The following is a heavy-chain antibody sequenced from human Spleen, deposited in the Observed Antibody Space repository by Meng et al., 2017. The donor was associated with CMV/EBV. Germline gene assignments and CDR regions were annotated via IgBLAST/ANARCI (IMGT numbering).Heavy chain of an antibody. Sequence: GGSLRLSCAASGFTFSSYWMSWVRQAPGKGLEWVANIKQDGSEKYYVDSVKGRFTISRDNAKNSLYLQMNSLRAEDTAVYYCARDFDLGTSPYYDFWSGYFDYWGQGTLVTVSS. CDR2: IKQDGSEK. V-gene: IGHV3-7*01. J-gene: IGHJ4*02. CDR1: GFTFSSYW. D-gene: IGHD3-3*01. CDR3: ARDFDLGTSPYYDFWSGYFDY.